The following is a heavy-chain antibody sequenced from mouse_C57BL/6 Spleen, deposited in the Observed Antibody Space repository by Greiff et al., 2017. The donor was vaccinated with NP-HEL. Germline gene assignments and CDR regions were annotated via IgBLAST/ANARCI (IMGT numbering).Heavy chain of an antibody. D-gene: IGHD1-1*01. CDR2: SRNKANDYTT. J-gene: IGHJ1*03. Sequence: EVNLVESGGGLVQSGRSLRLSCATSGFTFSDFYMEWVRQAPGKGLEWIAASRNKANDYTTEYSASVKGRFIVSRDTSQSILYLQMNALRAEDTAIYYCARDAPYYYGTFDVWGTGTTVTVSS. V-gene: IGHV7-1*01. CDR3: ARDAPYYYGTFDV. CDR1: GFTFSDFY.